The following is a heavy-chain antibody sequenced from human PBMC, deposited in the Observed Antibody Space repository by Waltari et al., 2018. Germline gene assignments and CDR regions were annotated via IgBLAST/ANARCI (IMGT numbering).Heavy chain of an antibody. CDR1: GGSISSYY. D-gene: IGHD6-19*01. CDR2: IYYSGST. J-gene: IGHJ5*02. CDR3: ARDLGYSSGWLGAWFDP. Sequence: QVQLQQWGPGLVKPSETLSLTCTVSGGSISSYYWSWIRQPPGKGLEWIGYIYYSGSTNYNPSLKSRVTISVDTSKNQFSLKLSSVTAADTAVYYCARDLGYSSGWLGAWFDPWGQGTLVTVSS. V-gene: IGHV4-59*01.